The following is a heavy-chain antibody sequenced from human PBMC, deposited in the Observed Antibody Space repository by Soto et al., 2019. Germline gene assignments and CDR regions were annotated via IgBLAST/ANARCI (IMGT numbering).Heavy chain of an antibody. J-gene: IGHJ4*02. CDR1: GFTFSSYA. D-gene: IGHD4-17*01. Sequence: QVQLEESGGGVVQPGRSLRLSCKGSGFTFSSYAIQWVRQAPGKGLEWVAAISDDGTNKHTADSVKGRFTISRDNSRKPVFSAVNRLRGEDTAVYYCVRRLTTTVTAMGYWGQGTPVTVSS. V-gene: IGHV3-30-3*01. CDR2: ISDDGTNK. CDR3: VRRLTTTVTAMGY.